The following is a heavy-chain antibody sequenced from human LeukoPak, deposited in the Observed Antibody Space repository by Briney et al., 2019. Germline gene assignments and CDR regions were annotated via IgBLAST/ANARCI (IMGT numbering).Heavy chain of an antibody. CDR3: ARRGPSGSYSHFDY. V-gene: IGHV5-51*01. D-gene: IGHD1-26*01. J-gene: IGHJ4*02. CDR1: GCSFAIYW. Sequence: GESLKISCKGSGCSFAIYWIAWVRQMPGKGLEWMGTIYPGDSDTRYSPSFQGQVTISADESLSTAYLQRSSLKASDTAIYYCARRGPSGSYSHFDYWGRGTLVTVSP. CDR2: IYPGDSDT.